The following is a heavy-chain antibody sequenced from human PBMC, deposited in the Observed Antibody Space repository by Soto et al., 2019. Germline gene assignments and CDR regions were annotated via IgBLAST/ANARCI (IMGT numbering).Heavy chain of an antibody. CDR2: IYYSGST. J-gene: IGHJ6*02. Sequence: QVQLQESGPGLVKPSQTLSLTCTVSGGSISSGDYYWSWIRQPPGKGLEWIGYIYYSGSTYHNPSLKSRVTISVDTSKNQFSLKLSSVTAADTAVYYCARHDGHRYYYYGMDVWGQGTTVTVSS. V-gene: IGHV4-30-4*01. D-gene: IGHD3-3*01. CDR1: GGSISSGDYY. CDR3: ARHDGHRYYYYGMDV.